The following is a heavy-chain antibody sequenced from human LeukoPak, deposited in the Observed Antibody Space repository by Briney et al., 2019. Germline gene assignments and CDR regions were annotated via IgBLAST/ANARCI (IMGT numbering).Heavy chain of an antibody. CDR1: GYSISSGYY. CDR2: IYHSGST. V-gene: IGHV4-38-2*02. D-gene: IGHD4-17*01. CDR3: ARDPSLFGDYGGDY. J-gene: IGHJ4*02. Sequence: SETLSLTCTVSGYSISSGYYWGWIRQPPGKGLEWIGSIYHSGSTYYNPSLKSRVTISVDTSKNQFSLKLSSVTAADTAVYYCARDPSLFGDYGGDYWGQGTLVTVSS.